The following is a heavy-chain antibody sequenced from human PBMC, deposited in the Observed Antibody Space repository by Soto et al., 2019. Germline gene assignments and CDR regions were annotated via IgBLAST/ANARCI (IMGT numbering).Heavy chain of an antibody. D-gene: IGHD5-18*01. Sequence: GESLKISCKASGYSFISSWIGWVRQMPVKGLEWMGIIYPGDSDTRYSPSFQGQVTISADKSISTAYLQWSSLKASDTAMYYCARHVEDAYTYGYNYFGVDVWGQGTTVTVSS. CDR2: IYPGDSDT. CDR3: ARHVEDAYTYGYNYFGVDV. J-gene: IGHJ6*02. V-gene: IGHV5-51*01. CDR1: GYSFISSW.